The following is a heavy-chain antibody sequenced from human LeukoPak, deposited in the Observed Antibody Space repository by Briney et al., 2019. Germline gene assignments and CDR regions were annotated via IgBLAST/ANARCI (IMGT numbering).Heavy chain of an antibody. J-gene: IGHJ4*02. CDR3: AKDESSGVNYY. CDR1: GFTFGSYA. V-gene: IGHV3-23*01. Sequence: PGGSLRLSCAASGFTFGSYAMSWVRQDQGKGLEWVSAISGSGGSTYYADSVKGRFTISRDNSKNTLYLQMNSLRAEDTAVYYCAKDESSGVNYYWGQGTLVTVSS. D-gene: IGHD3-10*01. CDR2: ISGSGGST.